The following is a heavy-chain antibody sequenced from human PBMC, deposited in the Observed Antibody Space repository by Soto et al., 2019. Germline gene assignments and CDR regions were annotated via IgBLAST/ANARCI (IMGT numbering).Heavy chain of an antibody. Sequence: QVQLQESGPGLIEPSQTLTLTCTVSGGSISSGGYYWNWIRQHPGKGLEWIGYTYYSGNTYYNPSLNSRVTISADTSKSQFSLKLSSVTAADTAVYYCARLSSSGWPIEYWGQGTPVTVSS. D-gene: IGHD6-19*01. CDR1: GGSISSGGYY. V-gene: IGHV4-31*03. CDR3: ARLSSSGWPIEY. CDR2: TYYSGNT. J-gene: IGHJ4*02.